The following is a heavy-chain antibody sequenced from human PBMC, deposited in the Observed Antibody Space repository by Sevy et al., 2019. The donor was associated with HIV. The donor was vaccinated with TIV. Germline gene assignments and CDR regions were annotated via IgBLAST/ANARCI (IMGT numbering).Heavy chain of an antibody. CDR2: ISYSGST. CDR1: GGSISSFY. D-gene: IGHD5-18*01. V-gene: IGHV4-59*01. Sequence: SETLSLTCTVSGGSISSFYWNWIRQSPGKGLEWIGYISYSGSTNYNPSLKSRVTISVDTSKNQFSLKLSSVTAADTSVYYCARGIFSYGYWRELDYWGQGNLVTVSS. CDR3: ARGIFSYGYWRELDY. J-gene: IGHJ4*02.